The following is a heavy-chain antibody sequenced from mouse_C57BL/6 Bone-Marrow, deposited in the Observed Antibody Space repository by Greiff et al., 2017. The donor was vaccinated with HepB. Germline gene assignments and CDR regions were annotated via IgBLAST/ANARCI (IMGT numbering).Heavy chain of an antibody. J-gene: IGHJ2*01. CDR1: GYTFTSYW. D-gene: IGHD2-1*01. Sequence: QVQLQQPGAELVRPGSSVKLSCKASGYTFTSYWMDWVKQRPGQGLEWIGNIYPSDSETHYNQKFKDTATLTVDKSSSTAYMQLSSLTSEDSAVYYCARAPYGNYLYYFDYWGQGTTLTVSS. V-gene: IGHV1-61*01. CDR2: IYPSDSET. CDR3: ARAPYGNYLYYFDY.